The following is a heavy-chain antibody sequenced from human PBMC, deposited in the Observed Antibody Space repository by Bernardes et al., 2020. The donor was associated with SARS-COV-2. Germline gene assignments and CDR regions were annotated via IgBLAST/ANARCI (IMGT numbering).Heavy chain of an antibody. D-gene: IGHD6-13*01. CDR2: IYSDGSS. CDR3: ARAGYTSIWYYFDY. Sequence: GGSLRLSCGASGITVSNTYMTWVRQAPGKGLEWFSIIYSDGSSYYADSVKGRFTTSRDTSKNTFYLQMNSLRAEDTAVYYCARAGYTSIWYYFDYWGQGALVTVSS. V-gene: IGHV3-66*02. J-gene: IGHJ4*02. CDR1: GITVSNTY.